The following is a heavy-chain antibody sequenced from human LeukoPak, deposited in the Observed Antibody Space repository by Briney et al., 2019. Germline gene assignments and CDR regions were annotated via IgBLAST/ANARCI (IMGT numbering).Heavy chain of an antibody. D-gene: IGHD3-22*01. CDR2: IYSGGST. CDR1: GFTVSSNY. CDR3: ARAFENYYDSSPFDY. Sequence: GGSLRLSCAASGFTVSSNYMSWVRQAPGKGLEWVLVIYSGGSTYYADSVKGRFTISRDNSKNTLYLQMNSLRAEDTAVYYCARAFENYYDSSPFDYWGQGTLVTVSS. V-gene: IGHV3-66*01. J-gene: IGHJ4*02.